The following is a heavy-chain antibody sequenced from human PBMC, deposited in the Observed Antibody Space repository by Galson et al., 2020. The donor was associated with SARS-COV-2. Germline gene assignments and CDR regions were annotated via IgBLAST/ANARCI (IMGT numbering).Heavy chain of an antibody. Sequence: GGSLRLSCAASGFTFRSYTMHWVSQSPGKGLEWVAFISLHGDINYFADSVKGRFTIFRDNSKSTLYLQMDTLRAEDTAVYYCARDPSHFDSSGYYPGKNAFDIWGQGTMVTVTS. D-gene: IGHD3-22*01. CDR2: ISLHGDIN. CDR1: GFTFRSYT. V-gene: IGHV3-30*14. J-gene: IGHJ3*02. CDR3: ARDPSHFDSSGYYPGKNAFDI.